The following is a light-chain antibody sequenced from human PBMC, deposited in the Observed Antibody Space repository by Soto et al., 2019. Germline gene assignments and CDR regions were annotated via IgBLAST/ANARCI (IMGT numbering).Light chain of an antibody. V-gene: IGKV3-11*01. CDR1: QNVNTY. Sequence: EIVLTQSPATLSLSPGERATLSCRASQNVNTYLAWYQQKPGQAPRLLIYDASNRATGIPARFSGSGSGTDFTLTISSLEPEDFAVYYCQQRSNWPPWTFGQGTKVEI. CDR3: QQRSNWPPWT. J-gene: IGKJ1*01. CDR2: DAS.